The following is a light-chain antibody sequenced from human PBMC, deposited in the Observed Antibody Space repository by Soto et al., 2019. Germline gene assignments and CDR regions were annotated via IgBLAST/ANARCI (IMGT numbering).Light chain of an antibody. CDR3: QQYGTSPPLT. Sequence: TQSPGTLSLSPGERATISCRVSQTVCRGCLAWYQQKSGQAPRLLIFGVSNRPTGIPDRFSGSGSGTDFTLTISRLEPEVFAVYFCQQYGTSPPLTFGEGTRVDI. CDR1: QTVCRGC. CDR2: GVS. V-gene: IGKV3-20*01. J-gene: IGKJ4*01.